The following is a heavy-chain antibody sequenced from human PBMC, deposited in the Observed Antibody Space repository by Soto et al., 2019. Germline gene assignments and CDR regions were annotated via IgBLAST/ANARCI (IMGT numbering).Heavy chain of an antibody. CDR1: GGSFSGYY. CDR3: ARASGGYYDFWSGYRASDAFDI. V-gene: IGHV4-34*01. CDR2: IKHIGST. D-gene: IGHD3-3*01. Sequence: SETLSLTCAVYGGSFSGYYWSWILKPPGTGLELIGEIKHIGSTNYNPSLKSRVAISVDTSKNQFSLKLSSVTAADTAVYYCARASGGYYDFWSGYRASDAFDIWGQGTMVT. J-gene: IGHJ3*02.